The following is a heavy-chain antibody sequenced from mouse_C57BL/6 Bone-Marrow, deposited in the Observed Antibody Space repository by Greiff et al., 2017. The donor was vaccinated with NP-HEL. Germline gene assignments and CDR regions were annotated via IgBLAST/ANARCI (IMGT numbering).Heavy chain of an antibody. CDR1: GYTFTSYG. V-gene: IGHV1-81*01. Sequence: QVQLQQSGAELARPGASVKLSCKASGYTFTSYGISWVKQRTGQGLEWIGEIYPRSGNTYYNEKFKGKATLTADKSSSTAYMELRSLTSEDSAVYFCATRSLYDYHWYFDVWGTGTTVTVSS. J-gene: IGHJ1*03. D-gene: IGHD2-4*01. CDR2: IYPRSGNT. CDR3: ATRSLYDYHWYFDV.